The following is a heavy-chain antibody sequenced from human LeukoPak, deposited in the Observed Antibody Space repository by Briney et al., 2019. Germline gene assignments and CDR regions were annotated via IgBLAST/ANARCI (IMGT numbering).Heavy chain of an antibody. J-gene: IGHJ4*02. CDR2: ISYDGSNK. V-gene: IGHV3-30*18. D-gene: IGHD3-10*01. CDR3: AKVGLVYYGSGSATYFDY. Sequence: PGGSLRLSCAASGFTFSSYGMHWVRQAPGKGLEWGAVISYDGSNKYYADSVKGRFTISRDNSKNTLCLQMNSLRAEDTAVYYCAKVGLVYYGSGSATYFDYWGQGTLVTVSS. CDR1: GFTFSSYG.